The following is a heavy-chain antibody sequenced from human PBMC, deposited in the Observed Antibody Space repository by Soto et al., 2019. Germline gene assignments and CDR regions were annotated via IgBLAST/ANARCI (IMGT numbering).Heavy chain of an antibody. J-gene: IGHJ6*03. D-gene: IGHD6-6*01. Sequence: SVTLSLTCTVSGGSISSGGYYWSWKSQHPGKGLEWIGYIYYSGSTYYNPSLKSRVTISVDTSKNQFSLKLSSVTAADTAVYYCARRGSSFSYYYYMDVWGKGTTVTVSS. CDR3: ARRGSSFSYYYYMDV. V-gene: IGHV4-31*03. CDR2: IYYSGST. CDR1: GGSISSGGYY.